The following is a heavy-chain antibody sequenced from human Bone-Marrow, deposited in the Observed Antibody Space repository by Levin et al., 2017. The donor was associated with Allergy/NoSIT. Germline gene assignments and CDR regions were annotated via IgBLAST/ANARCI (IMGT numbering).Heavy chain of an antibody. J-gene: IGHJ5*02. V-gene: IGHV3-11*01. CDR1: GFMFSDYD. D-gene: IGHD3-16*01. Sequence: GGSLRLSCAASGFMFSDYDMNWIRQAPGKGLEWVSYISSRGVNIFYGDSVRGRFTISRDNANNSLYLEMDTLRAEDTAIYYCARSRPYYDGRGHQYNWFDPWGQGTLVTVSS. CDR3: ARSRPYYDGRGHQYNWFDP. CDR2: ISSRGVNI.